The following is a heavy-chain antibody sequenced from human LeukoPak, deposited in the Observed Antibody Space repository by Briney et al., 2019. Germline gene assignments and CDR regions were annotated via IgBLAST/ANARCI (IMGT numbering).Heavy chain of an antibody. D-gene: IGHD3-16*01. Sequence: SGSLSLTRVVSGDSITNNNWWSWVRQPPGEGREWVGEIHHSGRTNFNPSLASRVTMSIDTSKTQFSLELPSVTAADTAMYYCATRLRGPQAYHTDFWGKGTSVTVSS. V-gene: IGHV4-4*02. J-gene: IGHJ6*03. CDR1: GDSITNNNW. CDR2: IHHSGRT. CDR3: ATRLRGPQAYHTDF.